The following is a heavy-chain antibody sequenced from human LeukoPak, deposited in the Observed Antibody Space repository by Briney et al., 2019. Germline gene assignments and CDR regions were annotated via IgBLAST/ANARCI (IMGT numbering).Heavy chain of an antibody. Sequence: PGGSLRLSSAASGFTFSSYAMHWVRQAPGKGLEWVAVISYDGSNKYYADSVKGRFTISRDSSKNTLYLQMNSLRAEDTAVYYCARIGADKGYFDYWGQGTLVTVSS. CDR2: ISYDGSNK. CDR1: GFTFSSYA. CDR3: ARIGADKGYFDY. J-gene: IGHJ4*02. V-gene: IGHV3-30*01.